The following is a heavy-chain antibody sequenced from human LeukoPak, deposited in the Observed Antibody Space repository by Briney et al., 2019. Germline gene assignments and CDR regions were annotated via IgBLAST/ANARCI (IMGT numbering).Heavy chain of an antibody. CDR1: GFTFSTYG. CDR3: ARGPAYCGGDCYPDY. V-gene: IGHV3-21*01. CDR2: ISSSSSYI. J-gene: IGHJ4*02. Sequence: SGGCLRLSCAASGFTFSTYGMNWVRQAPGKGLEWVSSISSSSSYIYYADSVKGRFTISRDNAKNSLYLQMNSLRAEDTAVYYCARGPAYCGGDCYPDYWGQGTLVTVSS. D-gene: IGHD2-21*01.